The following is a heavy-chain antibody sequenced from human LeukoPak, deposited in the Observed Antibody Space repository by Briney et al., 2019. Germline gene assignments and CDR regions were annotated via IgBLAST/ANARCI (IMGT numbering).Heavy chain of an antibody. V-gene: IGHV3-13*01. CDR1: GFTFSSYD. J-gene: IGHJ6*02. CDR3: ARAPPYSSASWGYYGMDV. D-gene: IGHD6-6*01. CDR2: IGIAGDT. Sequence: AGGSLRLSCAASGFTFSSYDMHWVRQTIGKGLEWVSSIGIAGDTYYPGSVKGRFTISRENAKNSLYLQMNSLRAGDTAVYCCARAPPYSSASWGYYGMDVWGQGTTVTVSS.